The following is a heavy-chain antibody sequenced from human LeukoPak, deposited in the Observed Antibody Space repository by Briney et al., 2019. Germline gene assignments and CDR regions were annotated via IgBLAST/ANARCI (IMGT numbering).Heavy chain of an antibody. Sequence: KPSETLSLTCTVSSGSISTSNYYWGWVRQPPGKALEWIGNIFYSGSTYYSPSLKSRVTISLDTSRNQFSLKLSSVTAADTAVYYCARPILRRRRDFDYWGQGTLVTVSS. J-gene: IGHJ4*02. V-gene: IGHV4-39*07. CDR1: SGSISTSNYY. D-gene: IGHD3-3*01. CDR3: ARPILRRRRDFDY. CDR2: IFYSGST.